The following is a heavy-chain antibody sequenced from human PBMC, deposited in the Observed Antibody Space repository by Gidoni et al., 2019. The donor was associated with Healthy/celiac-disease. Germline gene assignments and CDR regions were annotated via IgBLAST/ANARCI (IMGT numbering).Heavy chain of an antibody. J-gene: IGHJ4*02. CDR3: AKPYMTTGNFDY. D-gene: IGHD4-17*01. V-gene: IGHV3-23*01. CDR1: GFTFSSYA. Sequence: EVQLLESGGGLVQPGGSLRLSCPASGFTFSSYAMRWVRQAQGKGLEGVSAISGSGGSTYYADSVKGRFTISRDNSKNTLYLQMNSLRAEDTAVYYCAKPYMTTGNFDYWGQGTLVTVSS. CDR2: ISGSGGST.